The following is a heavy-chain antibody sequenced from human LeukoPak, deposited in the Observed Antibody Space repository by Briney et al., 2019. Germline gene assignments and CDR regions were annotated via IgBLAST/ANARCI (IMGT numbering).Heavy chain of an antibody. V-gene: IGHV4-34*01. D-gene: IGHD7-27*01. J-gene: IGHJ4*02. Sequence: PSETLSLTCAVYGGSFSGYYWSWIRQPPGKGLEWIGEINHSGSTNYSPSLKSRVTISVDTSKNQFSLKLSSVTAADTAVYYCARHVYWGDPTAPEDYFDYWGQGTLVTVSS. CDR3: ARHVYWGDPTAPEDYFDY. CDR2: INHSGST. CDR1: GGSFSGYY.